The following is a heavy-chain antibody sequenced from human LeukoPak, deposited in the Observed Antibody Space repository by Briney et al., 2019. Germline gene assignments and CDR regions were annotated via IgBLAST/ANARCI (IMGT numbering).Heavy chain of an antibody. J-gene: IGHJ5*02. CDR1: VVSMNGYY. CDR2: VDSSGNT. D-gene: IGHD1-26*01. CDR3: ARVALGIVGATMNWFDP. Sequence: PSETLSLTCSVSVVSMNGYYWSWLRQSAENRLEWIGHVDSSGNTNYNPSLKSRVTISVDTSKNQFSLKLSSVTAADTAVYYCARVALGIVGATMNWFDPWGQGTLVTVSS. V-gene: IGHV4-4*07.